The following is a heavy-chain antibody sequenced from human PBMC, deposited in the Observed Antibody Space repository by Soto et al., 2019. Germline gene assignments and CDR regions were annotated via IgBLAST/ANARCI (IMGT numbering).Heavy chain of an antibody. J-gene: IGHJ4*02. CDR3: ARYQGSYRSAWYVAY. CDR2: ISGSGSTT. V-gene: IGHV3-23*01. D-gene: IGHD6-19*01. Sequence: GGSLRLSCAASGFTFSIYAMTWVRQAPGKGLEWVSDISGSGSTTYYADSVKGRFTISRDNSMNTLYLQMNSLRAEDMAVYYCARYQGSYRSAWYVAYWGQGTLVTVSS. CDR1: GFTFSIYA.